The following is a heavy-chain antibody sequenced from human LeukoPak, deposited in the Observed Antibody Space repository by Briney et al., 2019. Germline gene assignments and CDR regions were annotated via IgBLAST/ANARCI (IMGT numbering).Heavy chain of an antibody. V-gene: IGHV4-61*02. CDR1: GGSISSGSYY. D-gene: IGHD3-10*01. J-gene: IGHJ4*02. Sequence: TLSLTCTVSGGSISSGSYYWSWIRPPAGKGLEWIGRIYTSGSTNYNPSLKSRVTISVDTSKNQFSLKLSSVTAADTAVYYCARHRRITMVRGVFDYWGQGTLVTVSS. CDR2: IYTSGST. CDR3: ARHRRITMVRGVFDY.